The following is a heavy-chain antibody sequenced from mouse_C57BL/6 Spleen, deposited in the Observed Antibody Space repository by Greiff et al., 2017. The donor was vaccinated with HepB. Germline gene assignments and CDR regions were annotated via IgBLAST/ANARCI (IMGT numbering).Heavy chain of an antibody. D-gene: IGHD5-5*01. CDR3: ARLPNWYFGV. V-gene: IGHV1-82*01. CDR1: GFAFSSSW. J-gene: IGHJ1*03. Sequence: QVQLQQSGPELVKPGASVKISCTASGFAFSSSWMNWVKQRPGKGLEWIGWIYPGDGDTNYNGKFKGQATLTADKASSTAYMQLSSLTSEASAVYFCARLPNWYFGVWGTGTTVTGSS. CDR2: IYPGDGDT.